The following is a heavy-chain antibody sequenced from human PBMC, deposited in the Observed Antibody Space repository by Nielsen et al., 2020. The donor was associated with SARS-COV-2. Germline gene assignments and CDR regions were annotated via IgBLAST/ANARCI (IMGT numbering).Heavy chain of an antibody. V-gene: IGHV3-15*01. CDR2: IKSKTDGGTT. Sequence: GESLKISCAASGFTFSSYAMSWVRQAPGKGLEWVGRIKSKTDGGTTDYAAPVKGRFTISRDDSKNTLYLQMNSLKTEDTAVYYCTTGRVLRGSGSYYYWGQGTLVTVSS. CDR1: GFTFSSYA. J-gene: IGHJ4*02. CDR3: TTGRVLRGSGSYYY. D-gene: IGHD3-10*01.